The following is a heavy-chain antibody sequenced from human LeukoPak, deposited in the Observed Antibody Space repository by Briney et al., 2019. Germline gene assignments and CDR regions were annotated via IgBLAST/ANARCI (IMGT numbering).Heavy chain of an antibody. V-gene: IGHV3-30*02. D-gene: IGHD6-13*01. J-gene: IGHJ4*02. CDR1: GFTVSSNY. CDR2: IRYDGSNK. Sequence: PGGSLRLSCAASGFTVSSNYMSWVRQAPGKGLEWVAFIRYDGSNKYYADSVKGRFTISRDNSKNTLYLQMNSLRAEDTAVYYCAKDQAGYIGNWGQGTLVTVSS. CDR3: AKDQAGYIGN.